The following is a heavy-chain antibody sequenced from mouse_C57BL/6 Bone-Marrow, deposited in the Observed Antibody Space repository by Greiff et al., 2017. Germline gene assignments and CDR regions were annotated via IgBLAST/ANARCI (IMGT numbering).Heavy chain of an antibody. J-gene: IGHJ2*01. CDR3: ARGASSYDYFDY. D-gene: IGHD1-1*01. V-gene: IGHV1-69*01. Sequence: QVQLKQPGAELVMPGASVKLSCKASGYTFTSYWMHWVKQRPGQGLEWIGEIDPSDSYTNYNQKFKGKSTLTVDKSSSTAYMQLSSLTSEDSAVYYCARGASSYDYFDYWGQGTTLTVSS. CDR2: IDPSDSYT. CDR1: GYTFTSYW.